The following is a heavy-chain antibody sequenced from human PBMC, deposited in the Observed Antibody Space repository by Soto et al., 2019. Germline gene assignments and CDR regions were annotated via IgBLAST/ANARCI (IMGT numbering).Heavy chain of an antibody. J-gene: IGHJ5*02. CDR2: TYYRSKWYN. CDR1: GDSVSSNSAA. CDR3: ARSRSQTYNRFDP. Sequence: QTGSVTWAISGDSVSSNSAACNWIRQSPSRGLEWLGRTYYRSKWYNDYAHSVKSRITINPDTSKNQFSLQLNSVTPEDTAVYYCARSRSQTYNRFDPWGQGTLVTVSS. V-gene: IGHV6-1*01.